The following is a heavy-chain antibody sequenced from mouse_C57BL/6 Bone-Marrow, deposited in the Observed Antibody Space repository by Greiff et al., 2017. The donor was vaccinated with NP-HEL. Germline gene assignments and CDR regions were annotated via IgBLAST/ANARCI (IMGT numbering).Heavy chain of an antibody. D-gene: IGHD1-1*01. J-gene: IGHJ1*03. CDR2: FYPGSGSI. Sequence: QVQLQQSGAELVKPGASVKLSCKASGYTFTEYTIHWVKQRSGQGLEWIGWFYPGSGSIKYNEKFKDKATLTADKSSSTVYMELSRLTSEDSAVYCCARDEGRAITTVVGYFDVWGTGTTVTVSS. CDR1: GYTFTEYT. CDR3: ARDEGRAITTVVGYFDV. V-gene: IGHV1-62-2*01.